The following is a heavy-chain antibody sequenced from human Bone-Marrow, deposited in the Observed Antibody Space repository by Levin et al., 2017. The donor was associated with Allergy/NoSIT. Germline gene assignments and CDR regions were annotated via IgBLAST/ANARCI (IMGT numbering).Heavy chain of an antibody. J-gene: IGHJ5*02. CDR3: TRRAPVRLDP. D-gene: IGHD3-22*01. CDR1: GGSISSSSYY. V-gene: IGHV4-39*01. Sequence: SQTLSLTCSVTGGSISSSSYYWGWIRQPPGKGLEWIGSIYYNGDTYYSPSLKSRVTISINRSKNQFSLKLTSVTAADTDVYYCTRRAPVRLDPWGQGTLVTVSS. CDR2: IYYNGDT.